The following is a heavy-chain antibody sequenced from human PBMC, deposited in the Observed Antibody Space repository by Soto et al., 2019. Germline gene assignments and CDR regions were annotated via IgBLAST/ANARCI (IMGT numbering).Heavy chain of an antibody. J-gene: IGHJ4*02. CDR3: ASSSPGHYDFWSGYYLADY. D-gene: IGHD3-3*01. CDR2: INSDGSST. CDR1: GFTFSSYW. V-gene: IGHV3-74*01. Sequence: GGSLILFCAASGFTFSSYWMHWVRQAPGKGLVWVSRINSDGSSTSYADSVKGRFTISRDNAKNTLYLQMNSLRAEDTAVYYCASSSPGHYDFWSGYYLADYWGQGTLVTVSS.